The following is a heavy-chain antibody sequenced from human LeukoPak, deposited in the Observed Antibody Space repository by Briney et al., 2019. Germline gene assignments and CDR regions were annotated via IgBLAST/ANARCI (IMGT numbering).Heavy chain of an antibody. CDR1: GGSISSYY. V-gene: IGHV4-4*07. J-gene: IGHJ4*02. D-gene: IGHD4-11*01. CDR2: MYVSGNT. CDR3: ARERSTTINTYYFDS. Sequence: PSETLSLTCTVPGGSISSYYWNWIRQPAGKGLEWIGRMYVSGNTNYNPSLKSRVTMSLDTSTNQFSLKLGSVTAADTAVYYCARERSTTINTYYFDSWGQGTLVTVSS.